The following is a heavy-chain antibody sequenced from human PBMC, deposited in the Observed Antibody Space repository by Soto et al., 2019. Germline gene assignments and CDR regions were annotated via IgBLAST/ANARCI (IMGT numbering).Heavy chain of an antibody. Sequence: QVQLVQSGAEVKKPGASVKVSCKASGYTFTNYDITWVRQAPGQGLEWMGWISTYNGNTNYAQKVQGRVTMTTDTSTSTAYMELTSLRSDDAAVYYCARRGGCSGGACYSVDCWGQGTLVTVSS. J-gene: IGHJ4*02. CDR2: ISTYNGNT. CDR1: GYTFTNYD. D-gene: IGHD2-15*01. CDR3: ARRGGCSGGACYSVDC. V-gene: IGHV1-18*01.